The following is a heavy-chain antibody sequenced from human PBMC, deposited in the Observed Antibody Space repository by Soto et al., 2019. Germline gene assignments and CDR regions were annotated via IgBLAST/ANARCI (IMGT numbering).Heavy chain of an antibody. J-gene: IGHJ3*02. Sequence: QVQLEQSGAEVKKPGSSVKVSCKASGGTLSDHGVAWLRQAPGQGLEWMGGTIPVFNTAKYAQKFQGRVTVTADKFTNLAEMELSSLRSEDTAFYFCARGVYGSGNYYTGPSAFYIWGQGTMVIVSS. D-gene: IGHD3-10*01. CDR3: ARGVYGSGNYYTGPSAFYI. CDR1: GGTLSDHG. V-gene: IGHV1-69*06. CDR2: TIPVFNTA.